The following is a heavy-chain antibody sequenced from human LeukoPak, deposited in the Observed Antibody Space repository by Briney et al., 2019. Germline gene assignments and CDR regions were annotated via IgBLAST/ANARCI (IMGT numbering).Heavy chain of an antibody. V-gene: IGHV3-74*01. CDR2: INSDASVT. CDR1: GFTFSNYW. CDR3: ATDSYVSGSYYRLFY. D-gene: IGHD3-10*01. J-gene: IGHJ4*02. Sequence: GGSLRLSCAASGFTFSNYWMHWVRQTPGKGLVGVSGINSDASVTTYADSVKGRFTISRDNAKNTLYLQMNNLRAEDTAIYYCATDSYVSGSYYRLFYWGQGTLVTVSS.